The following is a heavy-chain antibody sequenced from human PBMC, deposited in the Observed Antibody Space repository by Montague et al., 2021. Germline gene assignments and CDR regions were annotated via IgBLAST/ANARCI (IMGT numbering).Heavy chain of an antibody. D-gene: IGHD3-10*01. CDR2: ISWNGGFK. J-gene: IGHJ6*02. CDR3: ARDMNPQPPVVRGVDGTDYYNYGRDV. V-gene: IGHV3-9*01. CDR1: TFTFDDYA. Sequence: SLRLSCAASTFTFDDYAMHWVRQGPGKGLEWVSGISWNGGFKGYADSVKGRFTISRDNAKNSLYLQMNSLRTEDTAVYFCARDMNPQPPVVRGVDGTDYYNYGRDVWGQGTTVTVS.